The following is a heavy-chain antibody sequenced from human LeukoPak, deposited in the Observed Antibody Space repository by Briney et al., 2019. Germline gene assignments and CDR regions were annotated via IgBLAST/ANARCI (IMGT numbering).Heavy chain of an antibody. CDR3: ASASSVGTPYFDY. J-gene: IGHJ4*02. V-gene: IGHV4-4*07. CDR2: IYTSGST. CDR1: GGSLSSYY. Sequence: PLETLSLTCTVSGGSLSSYYWSWIRQPAGKGLEWIGRIYTSGSTNYNPSLTSRVTMSVDTSKHQFSLTLSSVTAADTAAYSCASASSVGTPYFDYGGQGTRVTVSA.